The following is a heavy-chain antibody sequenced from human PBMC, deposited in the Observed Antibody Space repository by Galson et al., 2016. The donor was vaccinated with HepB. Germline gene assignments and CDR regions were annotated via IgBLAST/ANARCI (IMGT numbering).Heavy chain of an antibody. CDR3: ARELQGYDY. CDR1: GFSFSTYA. Sequence: SLRLSCAASGFSFSTYAMHWVRQAPGKGLEWVALISDDGSKKNDADSVKGRYTISRDNAKSTLYLRMNSLRAEDTAVYYCARELQGYDYWGQGALVTVSS. CDR2: ISDDGSKK. D-gene: IGHD3-10*01. V-gene: IGHV3-30-3*01. J-gene: IGHJ4*02.